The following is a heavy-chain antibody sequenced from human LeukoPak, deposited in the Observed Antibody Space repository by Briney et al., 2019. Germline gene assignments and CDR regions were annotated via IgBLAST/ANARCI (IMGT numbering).Heavy chain of an antibody. J-gene: IGHJ6*02. CDR2: IYSGGST. CDR3: ARAPYYYDSSGYLYYYGMDV. D-gene: IGHD3-22*01. Sequence: GGSLRLSCAASGFTVSSNYRSWVRQAPGKGLEWVSVIYSGGSTYYADSVKGRFTISRDNSKNTLYLQMNSLRAEDTAVYYCARAPYYYDSSGYLYYYGMDVWGQGTTVTVSS. CDR1: GFTVSSNY. V-gene: IGHV3-53*01.